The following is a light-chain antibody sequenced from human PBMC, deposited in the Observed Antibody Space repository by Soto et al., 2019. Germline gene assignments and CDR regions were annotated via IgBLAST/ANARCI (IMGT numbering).Light chain of an antibody. CDR2: DAS. Sequence: IMMRQSPSTLSVSPGERATLSCRASQGIGSTLAWYQQKPGQTPRLLIYDASTRATGIPARFSGIGSGTEFTLIISSLQSEDFGVYYCQHYKTWPLSFGGGTKVDI. J-gene: IGKJ4*01. CDR3: QHYKTWPLS. V-gene: IGKV3-15*01. CDR1: QGIGST.